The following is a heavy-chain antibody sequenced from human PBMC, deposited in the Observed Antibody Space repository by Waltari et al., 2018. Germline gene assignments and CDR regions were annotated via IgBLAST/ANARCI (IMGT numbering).Heavy chain of an antibody. CDR1: Y. V-gene: IGHV4-4*07. Sequence: YWSWIRQPAGKGLEWIGRIYTSGSTNYNPSLKSRVTMSVDTSKNQFSLKLSSVTAADTAVYYCARDLTYGDYGVYFDYWGQGTLVTVSS. D-gene: IGHD4-17*01. CDR3: ARDLTYGDYGVYFDY. CDR2: IYTSGST. J-gene: IGHJ4*02.